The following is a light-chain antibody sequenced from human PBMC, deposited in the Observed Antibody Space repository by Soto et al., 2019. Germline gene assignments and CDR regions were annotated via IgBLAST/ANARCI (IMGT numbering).Light chain of an antibody. Sequence: QSALTQPASVSGSPGQSITISCTGTSSDVGGYNYVSWYQQYPGKAPKLMIYEVSDRPSGISNRFSGSKSGNTASLTISGLQAEDEADYYCSSYTSSSTLVFGTGTKLTV. CDR2: EVS. J-gene: IGLJ1*01. V-gene: IGLV2-14*01. CDR3: SSYTSSSTLV. CDR1: SSDVGGYNY.